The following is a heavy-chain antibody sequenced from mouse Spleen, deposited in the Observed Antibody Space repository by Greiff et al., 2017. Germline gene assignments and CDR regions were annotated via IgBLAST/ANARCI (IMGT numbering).Heavy chain of an antibody. D-gene: IGHD1-1*01. V-gene: IGHV5-6*01. CDR3: ARHDYGSSYEFAY. CDR2: ISSGGSYT. CDR1: GFTFSSYG. Sequence: EVQVVESGGDLVKPGGSLKLSCAASGFTFSSYGMSWVRQTPDKRLEWVATISSGGSYTYYPDSVKGRFTISRDNAKNTLYLQMSSLKSEDTAMYYCARHDYGSSYEFAYWGQGTLVTVSA. J-gene: IGHJ3*01.